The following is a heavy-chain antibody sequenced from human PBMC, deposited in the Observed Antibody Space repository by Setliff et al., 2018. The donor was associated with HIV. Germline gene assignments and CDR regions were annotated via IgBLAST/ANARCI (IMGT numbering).Heavy chain of an antibody. D-gene: IGHD5-12*01. CDR1: GFTFSRNA. CDR3: HSGYDSEEQSYFDY. J-gene: IGHJ4*02. CDR2: ITQDGSEK. V-gene: IGHV3-7*01. Sequence: PGGSLRLSCAASGFTFSRNALHWVRQAPGKGLEWVATITQDGSEKYYLDSVKGRFTISRDDSKNTLFLQMNSLRVEDTGVYYCHSGYDSEEQSYFDYWGQGTLVTVSS.